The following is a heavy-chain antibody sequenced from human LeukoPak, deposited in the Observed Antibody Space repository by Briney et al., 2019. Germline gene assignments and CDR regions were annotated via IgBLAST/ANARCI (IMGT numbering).Heavy chain of an antibody. CDR2: IYYSGST. V-gene: IGHV4-39*01. J-gene: IGHJ6*02. CDR3: ARGYYYDSSGFGYYYYYGMDV. CDR1: GGSISSSSYY. Sequence: PSETLSLTCTVSGGSISSSSYYWVWIRQPPGKGLEWIGSIYYSGSTYYNPSLKSRVTISVDTSKNQFSLKLSSVTAADTAVYYCARGYYYDSSGFGYYYYYGMDVWGQGTTVTVSS. D-gene: IGHD3-22*01.